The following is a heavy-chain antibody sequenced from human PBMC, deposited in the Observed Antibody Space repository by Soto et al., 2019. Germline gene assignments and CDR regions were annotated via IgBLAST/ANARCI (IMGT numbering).Heavy chain of an antibody. J-gene: IGHJ4*02. CDR1: GYTFSSYG. D-gene: IGHD6-13*01. Sequence: QVQLVQSGAEVKKPGASVKVSCKASGYTFSSYGISWVRQAPGQGLEWMGWISAYNGNTNYAQKLQGRVTMTTDTATRTDYMELRSLRSDDTAVYYCARDWAAAGPLDYWGQGTLVTVSS. V-gene: IGHV1-18*01. CDR2: ISAYNGNT. CDR3: ARDWAAAGPLDY.